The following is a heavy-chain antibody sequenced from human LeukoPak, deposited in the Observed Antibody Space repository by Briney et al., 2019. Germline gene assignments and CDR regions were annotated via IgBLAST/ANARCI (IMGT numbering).Heavy chain of an antibody. CDR1: GFSFSSFS. CDR2: IRSKRHTGTA. D-gene: IGHD2-15*01. V-gene: IGHV3-49*04. Sequence: GGSLRLSCAASGFSFSSFSMTWVRQAPGKGLEWVSFIRSKRHTGTAEYAASVRGRFTISRDDSKSIAYLQMNSLKIEDTAVYYCARVANNYFDYWGQGTLVTVSS. CDR3: ARVANNYFDY. J-gene: IGHJ4*02.